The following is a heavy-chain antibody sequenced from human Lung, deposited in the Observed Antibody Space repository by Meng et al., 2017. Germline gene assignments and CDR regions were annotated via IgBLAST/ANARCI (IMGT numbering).Heavy chain of an antibody. D-gene: IGHD1-1*01. J-gene: IGHJ1*01. V-gene: IGHV3-74*01. CDR3: TNDRLNH. Sequence: VQLVGAGGGLVPPGGSLRLSCAASGFTFPDHWMHWVRQGPGKGLVWVSRINRDGTKPTYADSVKGRFTISRDNAKNTLYLQMNNLRAEDTAFYYCTNDRLNHWGQGALVTVSS. CDR1: GFTFPDHW. CDR2: INRDGTKP.